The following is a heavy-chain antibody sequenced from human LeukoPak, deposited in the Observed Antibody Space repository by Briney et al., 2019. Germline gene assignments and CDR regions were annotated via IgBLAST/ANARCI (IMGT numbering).Heavy chain of an antibody. V-gene: IGHV4-61*02. CDR2: IYTGGST. CDR1: GGSISSGSYY. J-gene: IGHJ4*02. D-gene: IGHD3-3*01. CDR3: ARETGITTFGVVIRTYFYFDY. Sequence: SETLSLTCTVSGGSISSGSYYWSWIRQPAEKGLEWIGRIYTGGSTNYNPSLESRVTISVDTSKNQFSLKLSSVTAADTAVYYCARETGITTFGVVIRTYFYFDYWGQGTLVTVSS.